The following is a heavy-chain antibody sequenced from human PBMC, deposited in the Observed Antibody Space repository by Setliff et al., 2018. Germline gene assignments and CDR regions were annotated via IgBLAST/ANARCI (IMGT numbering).Heavy chain of an antibody. D-gene: IGHD3-9*01. CDR2: INPNSGGR. CDR3: AGPFDVGPYPRPIDGLDL. V-gene: IGHV1-2*02. J-gene: IGHJ3*01. CDR1: GYIFRDYY. Sequence: PRPSVKVSCKASGYIFRDYYIHWVRQAPGQGLEWMGWINPNSGGREYAEAFQGRVTMTGDTSIRTAFMELSGLTSDDTAVYYCAGPFDVGPYPRPIDGLDLWGQGTRGTVSS.